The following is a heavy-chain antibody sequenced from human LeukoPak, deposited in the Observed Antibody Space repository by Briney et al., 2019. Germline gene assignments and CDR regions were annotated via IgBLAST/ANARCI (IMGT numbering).Heavy chain of an antibody. D-gene: IGHD3-22*01. V-gene: IGHV1-8*01. CDR1: GYTFTSYD. CDR3: ATTHRYYYDSSGSPSGDAFDI. J-gene: IGHJ3*02. Sequence: ASVKVSCKASGYTFTSYDINWVRQATGQGLEWMGWMNPNSGNTGYAQKFQGRVTMTRNTSISTAYMELSSLRSEDTAVYYCATTHRYYYDSSGSPSGDAFDIWGQGTMVTVSS. CDR2: MNPNSGNT.